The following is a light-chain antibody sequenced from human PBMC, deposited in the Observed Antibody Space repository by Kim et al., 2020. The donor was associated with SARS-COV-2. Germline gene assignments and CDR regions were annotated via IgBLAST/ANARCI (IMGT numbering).Light chain of an antibody. J-gene: IGKJ3*01. V-gene: IGKV1-27*01. CDR1: QGISNY. CDR3: QKNSSAPPLLT. CDR2: AAS. Sequence: DIQMTQSPSSLSASVGDRVTITCRASQGISNYLAWYQQKPGKVPKLLIYAASTLPSGVPSRFSGSGSGTDFTLTISSLQPEDVATYYCQKNSSAPPLLTFGPGTKVYIK.